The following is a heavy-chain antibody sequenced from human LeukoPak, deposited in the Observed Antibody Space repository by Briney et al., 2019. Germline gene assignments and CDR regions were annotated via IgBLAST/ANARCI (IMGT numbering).Heavy chain of an antibody. CDR2: INHSGST. Sequence: SETLSLTCAVYGGSFSGYYWSWIRQPPGKGLEWIGEINHSGSTNYNPSLKSRVTISVDTSKNQFSLKLSSVTAADTAVYYCARYSYGSGSYYNLIYWYFDLWGRGTLVTVSS. J-gene: IGHJ2*01. CDR3: ARYSYGSGSYYNLIYWYFDL. CDR1: GGSFSGYY. V-gene: IGHV4-34*01. D-gene: IGHD3-10*01.